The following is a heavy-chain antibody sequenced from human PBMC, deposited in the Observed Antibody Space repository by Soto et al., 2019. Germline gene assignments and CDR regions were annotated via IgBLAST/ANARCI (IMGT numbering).Heavy chain of an antibody. V-gene: IGHV1-69*08. CDR2: IIPILGIA. CDR1: GGTFSSYT. Sequence: QVQLVQSGAEVKKPGSSVKVSCKASGGTFSSYTISWVRQAPGQGLEWMGRIIPILGIANYAQKFQGRVTITADKSTSTAYMELSSLRSEDTDVYYCARDDYYDSSGYYSGSAFDILGQGTMVTVSS. J-gene: IGHJ3*02. CDR3: ARDDYYDSSGYYSGSAFDI. D-gene: IGHD3-22*01.